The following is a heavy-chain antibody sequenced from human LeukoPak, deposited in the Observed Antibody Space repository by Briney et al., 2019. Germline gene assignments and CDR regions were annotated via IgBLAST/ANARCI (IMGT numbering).Heavy chain of an antibody. D-gene: IGHD5-24*01. CDR1: GFTFSNYW. J-gene: IGHJ4*02. CDR3: ARDTGYNTFDY. V-gene: IGHV3-7*05. CDR2: IKEDGSDK. Sequence: GGSLRLSRAASGFTFSNYWMGWVRQAPGKGLEWVANIKEDGSDKYYVDSVKGRFTISRDNAKNSQYLQMNSLRAEDTAVYYCARDTGYNTFDYWGQGTLVTVSS.